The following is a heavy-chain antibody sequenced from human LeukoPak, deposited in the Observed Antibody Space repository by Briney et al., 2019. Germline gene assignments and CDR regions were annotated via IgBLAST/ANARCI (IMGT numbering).Heavy chain of an antibody. D-gene: IGHD5-12*01. CDR3: AKDMASSIVATITYYYYGMDV. Sequence: PGGSLRLSCAASGFTFDDYAMHWVRQAPGKGLEWVSGISWNSGSIGYADSVKGRFTISRDNAKNSLYLQMNSLRAEDTALYYCAKDMASSIVATITYYYYGMDVWGQGTTVTVSS. J-gene: IGHJ6*02. V-gene: IGHV3-9*01. CDR1: GFTFDDYA. CDR2: ISWNSGSI.